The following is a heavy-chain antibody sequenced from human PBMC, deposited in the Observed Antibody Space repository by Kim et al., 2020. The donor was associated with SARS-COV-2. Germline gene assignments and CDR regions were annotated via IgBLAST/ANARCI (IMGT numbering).Heavy chain of an antibody. CDR2: IYYSGST. CDR1: GGSVSSGSYY. J-gene: IGHJ4*02. V-gene: IGHV4-61*01. D-gene: IGHD3-10*01. CDR3: ARSYGSGSYSDY. Sequence: SETLSLTCTVSGGSVSSGSYYWSWIRQPPGKGLEWIGYIYYSGSTNYNPSLKSRVTISVDTSKNQFSLKLSSVTAADTAVYYCARSYGSGSYSDYWGQGTLVTVSS.